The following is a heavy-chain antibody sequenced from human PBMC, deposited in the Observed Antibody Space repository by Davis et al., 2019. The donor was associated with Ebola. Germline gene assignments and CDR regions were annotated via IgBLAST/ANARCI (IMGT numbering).Heavy chain of an antibody. J-gene: IGHJ4*02. Sequence: LSLTCTVSGGSISSYYWSWIRQAPGKGLEWVAVISYDGSNKYYADSVKGRFTISRDNSKNTLYLQMNSLRAEDTAVYYCAKWEPLDYWGQGTLVTVSS. CDR1: GGSISSYY. D-gene: IGHD1-14*01. CDR2: ISYDGSNK. V-gene: IGHV3-30*18. CDR3: AKWEPLDY.